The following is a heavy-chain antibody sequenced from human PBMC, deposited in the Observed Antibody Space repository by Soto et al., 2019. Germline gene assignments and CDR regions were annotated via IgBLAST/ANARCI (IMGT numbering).Heavy chain of an antibody. Sequence: SETLSLTCAVYGGSFSGYYWSWIRQPPGKGLEWIGEINHSGSTNYNPSLKSRVTISVDTSKNQFSLKLSSVTAADTAVYYCARSERELLLRISTNNWFDPWGQGTLVTVSS. CDR2: INHSGST. D-gene: IGHD2-15*01. J-gene: IGHJ5*02. CDR1: GGSFSGYY. V-gene: IGHV4-34*01. CDR3: ARSERELLLRISTNNWFDP.